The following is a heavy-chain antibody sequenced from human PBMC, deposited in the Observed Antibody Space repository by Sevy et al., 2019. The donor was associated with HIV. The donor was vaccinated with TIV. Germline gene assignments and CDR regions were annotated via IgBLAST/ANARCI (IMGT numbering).Heavy chain of an antibody. CDR1: GFSFSYYP. D-gene: IGHD2-15*01. V-gene: IGHV3-30*01. Sequence: GSLRLSCAASGFSFSYYPMHWVRQAPGKGLEWVALISYDGVNQYYAASVKGRFTVSRDNSKNTLYLQMNSLRAEDTGVYYCARVVGRGEYLISAYLDYWGQGALVTVSS. CDR2: ISYDGVNQ. CDR3: ARVVGRGEYLISAYLDY. J-gene: IGHJ4*02.